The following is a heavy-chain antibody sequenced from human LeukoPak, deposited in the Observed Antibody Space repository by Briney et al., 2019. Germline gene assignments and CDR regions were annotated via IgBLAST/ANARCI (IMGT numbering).Heavy chain of an antibody. J-gene: IGHJ5*02. D-gene: IGHD3-10*01. V-gene: IGHV1-3*01. Sequence: GASVKVSCKASGYTFTSYAMHWVRQAPGQRLEWMGWINAGNGNTKYSQKFQGRVTITRDTSASTAYMELSSLRSEDTAVYYCARSRRITMVREVIIGWFDPWGQGTLVTVSS. CDR2: INAGNGNT. CDR3: ARSRRITMVREVIIGWFDP. CDR1: GYTFTSYA.